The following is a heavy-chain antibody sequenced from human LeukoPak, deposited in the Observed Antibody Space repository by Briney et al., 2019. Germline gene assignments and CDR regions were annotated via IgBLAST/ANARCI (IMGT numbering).Heavy chain of an antibody. V-gene: IGHV3-73*01. CDR2: IRSKANSYAT. J-gene: IGHJ4*02. D-gene: IGHD1-26*01. CDR3: TSHLPGWEGEDY. CDR1: GFTFSGSA. Sequence: GGSLKLSCAASGFTFSGSAMHWVRQASGKGLEWVGRIRSKANSYATAYAASVKGRFTISRDDSKNTAYLRMNSLKTEDTAVYYCTSHLPGWEGEDYWGQGTLVTVSS.